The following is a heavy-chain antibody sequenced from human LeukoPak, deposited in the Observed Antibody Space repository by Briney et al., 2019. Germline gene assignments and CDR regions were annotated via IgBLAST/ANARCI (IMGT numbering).Heavy chain of an antibody. Sequence: TSETLSLTCIISGGSINGYYWSWIRQPAGKGLEWIGRIYTSGSTNYNPSLKSRVTMSVDTSKNQFSLKLSSVTAADTAVYYCAREGDTMIVVDLDYWGQGTLVTVSS. J-gene: IGHJ4*02. D-gene: IGHD3-22*01. CDR1: GGSINGYY. CDR2: IYTSGST. V-gene: IGHV4-4*07. CDR3: AREGDTMIVVDLDY.